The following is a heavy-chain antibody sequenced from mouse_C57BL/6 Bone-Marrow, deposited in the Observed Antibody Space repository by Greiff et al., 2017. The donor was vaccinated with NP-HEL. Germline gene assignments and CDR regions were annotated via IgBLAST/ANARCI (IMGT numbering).Heavy chain of an antibody. CDR1: GYTFTDHT. CDR3: ARDDYDTHWYFDV. Sequence: VQLQQSDAELVKPGASVKISCKVSGYTFTDHTIHWMKQRPEQGLEWIGYIYPRDGSTKYNEKFKGKATLTADKASSTAYMQLNSLTSEDSAVYFCARDDYDTHWYFDVWGTGTTVTVSS. V-gene: IGHV1-78*01. CDR2: IYPRDGST. J-gene: IGHJ1*03. D-gene: IGHD2-4*01.